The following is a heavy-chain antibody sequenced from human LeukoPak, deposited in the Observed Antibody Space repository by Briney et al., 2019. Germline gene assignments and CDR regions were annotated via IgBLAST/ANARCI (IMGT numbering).Heavy chain of an antibody. D-gene: IGHD3-3*01. CDR2: IYYSGSA. Sequence: SQTLSLTCSVSGGSISNGDYYWSWIRQHPEKGLEWIGYIYYSGSAYYNPSLKGRVTVSIDTTKNQFSLRLSSVTAADTAVYYCARADFRGGYFASFDYWGQGTLVIVSS. V-gene: IGHV4-31*03. CDR1: GGSISNGDYY. CDR3: ARADFRGGYFASFDY. J-gene: IGHJ4*02.